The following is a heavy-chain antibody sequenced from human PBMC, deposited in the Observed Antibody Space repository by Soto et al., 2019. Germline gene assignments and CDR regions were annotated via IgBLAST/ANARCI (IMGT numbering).Heavy chain of an antibody. CDR2: IIPMFGTA. J-gene: IGHJ6*02. Sequence: ASVKVSCKASGGTFSNYAITWVRQAPGQGLEWMGGIIPMFGTAKYAQKFQARVTITADESTSTAYTEVSSLRAEDTAVFYCARGPDYYYTMDVWGQGTTVTVSS. CDR1: GGTFSNYA. CDR3: ARGPDYYYTMDV. V-gene: IGHV1-69*13.